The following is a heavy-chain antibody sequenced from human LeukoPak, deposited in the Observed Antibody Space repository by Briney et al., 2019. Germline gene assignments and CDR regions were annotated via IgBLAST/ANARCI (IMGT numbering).Heavy chain of an antibody. V-gene: IGHV4-4*02. CDR2: ISLTGLT. CDR1: GGSISNTNW. Sequence: PSETLSLTCGVSGGSISNTNWWSLVRQPPGQGLEWSGEISLTGLTHYNPSLQRRVTVSLDKSKNQLSLTLTSVTAADTAVYYCSRENGAFSPFGYWGQGTLVTVSS. CDR3: SRENGAFSPFGY. J-gene: IGHJ4*02. D-gene: IGHD2-8*01.